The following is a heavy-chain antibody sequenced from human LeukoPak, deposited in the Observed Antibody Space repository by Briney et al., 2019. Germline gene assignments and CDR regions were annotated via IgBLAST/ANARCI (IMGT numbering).Heavy chain of an antibody. J-gene: IGHJ4*02. CDR3: ARAYAGYCSTTSCYGALGY. Sequence: GGSLRLSCAASGFTFSSYGMHWVRQAPGKGLEWVAVIWYDGSNKYYADSVKGRFTISRDNSKNTLYLQMNSLRADDTAVYYCARAYAGYCSTTSCYGALGYWGQGTLVTVSS. V-gene: IGHV3-33*01. CDR2: IWYDGSNK. D-gene: IGHD2-2*01. CDR1: GFTFSSYG.